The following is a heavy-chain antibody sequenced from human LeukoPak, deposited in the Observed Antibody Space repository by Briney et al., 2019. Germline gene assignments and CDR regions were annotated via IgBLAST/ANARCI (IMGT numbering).Heavy chain of an antibody. CDR3: AREIAARPDY. J-gene: IGHJ4*02. CDR1: GGSISSGSYY. CDR2: IYTSGST. D-gene: IGHD6-6*01. Sequence: SETLSLTCTVSGGSISSGSYYWSWIRQPAGKGLEWIGRIYTSGSTNYNPSLESRVTISVDTSKNQFSLKLSSVTAADTAVYYCAREIAARPDYWGQGTLVTVSS. V-gene: IGHV4-61*02.